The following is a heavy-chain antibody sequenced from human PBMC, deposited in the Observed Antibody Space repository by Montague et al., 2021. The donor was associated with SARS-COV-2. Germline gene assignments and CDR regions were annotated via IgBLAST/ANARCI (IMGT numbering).Heavy chain of an antibody. V-gene: IGHV3-13*04. D-gene: IGHD6-19*01. Sequence: SLRLSCAASGFIFSSYDMHWVRQATGKGLEWVSAIGTAGDTYYPGSVKGRFTISRENAKNSLYLQMNGLRAGDTAVYYCATGYSSGWSHQYYFDYWGQGTLVTVSS. CDR2: IGTAGDT. CDR1: GFIFSSYD. CDR3: ATGYSSGWSHQYYFDY. J-gene: IGHJ4*02.